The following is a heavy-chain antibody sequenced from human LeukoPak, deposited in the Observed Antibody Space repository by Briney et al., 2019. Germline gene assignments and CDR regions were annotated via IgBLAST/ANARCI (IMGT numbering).Heavy chain of an antibody. CDR1: GGYISSYY. J-gene: IGHJ4*02. V-gene: IGHV4-59*01. CDR3: ARSLPSGYYFY. D-gene: IGHD3-22*01. CDR2: IYYSGST. Sequence: SETLSLTCTVSGGYISSYYWSWIRQPPGKGLEWIGYIYYSGSTNYNPSLKSRVTISVDTSKNQFSLKLSSVTAADTAVYYCARSLPSGYYFYWGQGTLVTVSS.